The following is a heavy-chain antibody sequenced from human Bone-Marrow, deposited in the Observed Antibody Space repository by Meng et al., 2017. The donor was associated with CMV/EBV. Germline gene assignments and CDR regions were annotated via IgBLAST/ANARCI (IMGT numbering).Heavy chain of an antibody. CDR1: GFTFSSYW. V-gene: IGHV3-7*01. CDR3: ARDPDRGGAFDN. Sequence: GESLKISCVASGFTFSSYWMDWVRQAPGKGLEWVANIKQDGNEKYYVDPVKGRFTISRDNAKNSLYLQMNSLRAEDTAVYYCARDPDRGGAFDNWGQGTMVTVSS. J-gene: IGHJ3*02. CDR2: IKQDGNEK. D-gene: IGHD3-10*01.